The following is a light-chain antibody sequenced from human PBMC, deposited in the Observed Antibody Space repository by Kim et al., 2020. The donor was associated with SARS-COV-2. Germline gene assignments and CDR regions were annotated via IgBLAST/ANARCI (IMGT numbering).Light chain of an antibody. J-gene: IGKJ5*01. CDR1: QDIRND. CDR3: LQHNTYPIT. CDR2: GAS. V-gene: IGKV1-17*01. Sequence: ASVGDRGTITGRASQDIRNDLGWYQQNPGRAPKRLSYGASSLQSGVPSRFSGSGSGTEFTLTISSLQPEDFATYFCLQHNTYPITFGQGTRLEIK.